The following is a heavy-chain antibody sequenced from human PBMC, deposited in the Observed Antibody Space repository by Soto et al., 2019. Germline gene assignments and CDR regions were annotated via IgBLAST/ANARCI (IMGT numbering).Heavy chain of an antibody. Sequence: ASVKVSCKASGGTFSSYAISWVRQAPGQRLEWMGWINAGNGNTKYSQKFQGRVTITRDTSASTAYMELSSLRSEDTAVYYCARSPGYSYGDYWGQGTLVTSPQ. J-gene: IGHJ4*02. CDR3: ARSPGYSYGDY. CDR1: GGTFSSYA. D-gene: IGHD5-18*01. CDR2: INAGNGNT. V-gene: IGHV1-3*01.